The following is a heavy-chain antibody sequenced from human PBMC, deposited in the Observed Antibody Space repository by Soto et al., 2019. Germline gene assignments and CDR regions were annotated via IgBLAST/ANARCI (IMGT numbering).Heavy chain of an antibody. D-gene: IGHD2-8*01. CDR1: GASITSSGFS. CDR2: IYHTGST. CDR3: ARGGRFGTNYLDY. Sequence: QLELQESGSGLVKPSQTLSLTCAVSGASITSSGFSWRWIRQSPGKGLKWLGYIYHTGSTYYNPSLKSRLTISVDRSKNHIALKLSSVTAAHTAVYYFARGGRFGTNYLDYWGQGSLVTVSS. V-gene: IGHV4-30-2*06. J-gene: IGHJ4*02.